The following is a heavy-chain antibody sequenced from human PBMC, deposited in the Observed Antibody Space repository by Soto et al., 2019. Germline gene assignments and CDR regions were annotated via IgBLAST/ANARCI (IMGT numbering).Heavy chain of an antibody. CDR3: TTSNLGVDF. V-gene: IGHV3-15*01. Sequence: GGSLRLSCAASGLIFSDVWMTWVRQAPGKGLEWVGRIKTKPDDGTIDYAAPVRGRFTISRDDSKNTLYLQMTSLTPVDTGVYYCTTSNLGVDFWGPGTLVTVSA. J-gene: IGHJ4*02. CDR2: IKTKPDDGTI. CDR1: GLIFSDVW. D-gene: IGHD1-1*01.